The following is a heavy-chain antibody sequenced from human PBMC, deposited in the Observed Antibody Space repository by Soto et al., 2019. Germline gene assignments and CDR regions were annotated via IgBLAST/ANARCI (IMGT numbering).Heavy chain of an antibody. CDR3: AKDREYCSGGSCYSVWFDP. CDR2: ISGSGGST. CDR1: GFTFSSYA. V-gene: IGHV3-23*01. Sequence: EVQLLESGGGLVQPGGSLRLSCAASGFTFSSYAMSWVRQAPGKGLEWVSAISGSGGSTYYADSVKGRFTISRDNSKNTLYLQMNILRAEDTAIYYCAKDREYCSGGSCYSVWFDPWGQGTLVTVSS. D-gene: IGHD2-15*01. J-gene: IGHJ5*02.